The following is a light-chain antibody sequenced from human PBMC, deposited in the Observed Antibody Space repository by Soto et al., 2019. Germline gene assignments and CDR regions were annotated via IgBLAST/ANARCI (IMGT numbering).Light chain of an antibody. J-gene: IGLJ2*01. CDR2: VNT. Sequence: QSTLTQPPSVSGAPGQRVTISCTGRNSNIGAGYDVNWYQHFPGTVPKLLIYVNTNRPSGVPDRFSGSKSGSSTSLAITGLQSEDEADYYCQSYDSSLIGLTFGLGTKLTVL. CDR1: NSNIGAGYD. CDR3: QSYDSSLIGLT. V-gene: IGLV1-40*01.